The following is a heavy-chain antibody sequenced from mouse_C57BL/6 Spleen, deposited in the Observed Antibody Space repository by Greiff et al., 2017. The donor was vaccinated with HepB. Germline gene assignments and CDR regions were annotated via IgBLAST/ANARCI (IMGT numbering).Heavy chain of an antibody. CDR2: IRLKSDNYAT. CDR1: GFTFSNYW. V-gene: IGHV6-3*01. CDR3: TEGGYFDY. J-gene: IGHJ2*01. Sequence: VQLVESGGGLVQPGGSMKLSCVASGFTFSNYWMNWVRQSPEKGLEWVAQIRLKSDNYATHYAESVKGRFTISRDDSKSSVYLQMNNLRAEDTGIYYCTEGGYFDYWGQGTTLTVSS.